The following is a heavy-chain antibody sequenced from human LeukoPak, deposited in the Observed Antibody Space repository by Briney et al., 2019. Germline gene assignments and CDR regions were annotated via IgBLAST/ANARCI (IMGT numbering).Heavy chain of an antibody. CDR3: ARDSYYGDSRSLHFDY. D-gene: IGHD4-17*01. J-gene: IGHJ4*02. CDR1: GGTFTGHY. CDR2: INPNSGGT. V-gene: IGHV1-2*02. Sequence: ASVKVSCKASGGTFTGHYMHWVRQAPGQGLEWMGWINPNSGGTNYAQKFQGRVTMTRDASISTAYMELSRLRSDDTAVYYCARDSYYGDSRSLHFDYWGQGTLVTISS.